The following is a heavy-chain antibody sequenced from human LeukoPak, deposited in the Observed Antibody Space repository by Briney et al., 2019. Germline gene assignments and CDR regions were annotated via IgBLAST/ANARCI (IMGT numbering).Heavy chain of an antibody. CDR3: TTGDFWSLPVNDY. J-gene: IGHJ4*02. V-gene: IGHV3-15*01. CDR2: IKSKTNGETT. Sequence: GGSLRLSCAVSGFTFSNAWMSWVRQAPGKGLEWVGRIKSKTNGETTDYAAPVKGRFTISRDDPRDTLYLHMNSLKSEDTAVYYCTTGDFWSLPVNDYWGQGVLVTVSS. CDR1: GFTFSNAW. D-gene: IGHD3-3*01.